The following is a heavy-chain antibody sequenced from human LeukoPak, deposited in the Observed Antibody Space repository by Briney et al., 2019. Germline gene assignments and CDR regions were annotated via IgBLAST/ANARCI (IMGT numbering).Heavy chain of an antibody. D-gene: IGHD6-13*01. CDR1: GFTFSSYA. J-gene: IGHJ4*02. CDR3: ARGAAAGTWLLIDY. V-gene: IGHV3-23*01. Sequence: PGGSLRLSCAASGFTFSSYAMSWVRQAPGKGLEWVSAISGSGGSTYYADSVKGRFTISRDNSKNTLYLQMNSLRAEDTAVYYCARGAAAGTWLLIDYWGQGTLVTVSS. CDR2: ISGSGGST.